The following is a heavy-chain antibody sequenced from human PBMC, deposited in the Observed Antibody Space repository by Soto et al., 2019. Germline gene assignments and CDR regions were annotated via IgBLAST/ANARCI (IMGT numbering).Heavy chain of an antibody. CDR1: GGTFSSYS. D-gene: IGHD3-22*01. CDR3: AREITMIVRAAFDI. CDR2: IIPIFGTA. Sequence: SVKVSCKGSGGTFSSYSISWVLQAPGQGLEWMGGIIPIFGTANYAQKFQGRVTITADESTSTAYMELSSLRSEDTAVYYSAREITMIVRAAFDIWGQGTMVTVS. V-gene: IGHV1-69*13. J-gene: IGHJ3*02.